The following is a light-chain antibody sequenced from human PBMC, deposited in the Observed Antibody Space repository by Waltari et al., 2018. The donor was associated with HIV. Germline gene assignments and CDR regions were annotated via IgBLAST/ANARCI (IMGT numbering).Light chain of an antibody. CDR3: SSYAGSNTRV. CDR2: EVS. V-gene: IGLV2-8*01. CDR1: SSDVGGSNS. J-gene: IGLJ1*01. Sequence: QSALTKPPSASGSPGQSVTISCTGTSSDVGGSNSVSRFQQHPGKAPKFRIYEVSRQLSGFPERCSGSKSGNTASLAFSGIQAEDEADYYCSSYAGSNTRVFGTGTKVTVL.